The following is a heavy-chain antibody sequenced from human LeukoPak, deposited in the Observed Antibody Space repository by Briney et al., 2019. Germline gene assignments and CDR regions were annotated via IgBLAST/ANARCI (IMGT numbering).Heavy chain of an antibody. J-gene: IGHJ6*02. CDR1: GGSFSGYY. D-gene: IGHD3-3*01. V-gene: IGHV4-34*01. CDR2: INHSGST. Sequence: SKTLSLTCAVYGGSFSGYYWSWIRQPPGKGLEWIGEINHSGSTNYNPSLKSRVTKSVDTSKNQFSLKLSSVTAADTAVYYCARFRSGYYYYGMDVWGQGTTVTVSS. CDR3: ARFRSGYYYYGMDV.